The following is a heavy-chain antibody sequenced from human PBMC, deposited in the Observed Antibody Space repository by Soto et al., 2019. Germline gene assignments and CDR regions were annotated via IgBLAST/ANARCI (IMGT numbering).Heavy chain of an antibody. CDR2: ISYDGSNK. CDR3: AKALLLITIFGVVISKYYYYYGMDV. CDR1: VFTFSSYG. D-gene: IGHD3-3*01. Sequence: GSLRLSSTASVFTFSSYGMHWVRQAPGKGLECVAVISYDGSNKYYADSVKGRFTISRDNSKNTLYLQMNSLRAEDTVVYYCAKALLLITIFGVVISKYYYYYGMDVWGQGTTVTVSS. J-gene: IGHJ6*02. V-gene: IGHV3-30*18.